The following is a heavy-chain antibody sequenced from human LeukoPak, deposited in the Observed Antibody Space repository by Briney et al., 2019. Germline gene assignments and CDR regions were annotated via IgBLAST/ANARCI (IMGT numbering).Heavy chain of an antibody. CDR3: ARDRPYCSSTSCYNGRFDP. J-gene: IGHJ5*02. Sequence: GGSLRLSCAASGFTLSSYSMNWVRQAPGKGLEWVSSISSSSSYIYYADSVKGRFTISRDNAKNSLYLQMNSLRAEDTAVYYCARDRPYCSSTSCYNGRFDPWGQEPCSPSPQ. CDR1: GFTLSSYS. D-gene: IGHD2-2*02. V-gene: IGHV3-21*01. CDR2: ISSSSSYI.